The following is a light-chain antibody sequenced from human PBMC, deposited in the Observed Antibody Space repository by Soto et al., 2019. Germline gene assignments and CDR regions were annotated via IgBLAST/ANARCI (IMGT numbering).Light chain of an antibody. V-gene: IGLV2-11*01. CDR3: CSYAGTHTFVI. CDR2: DVT. J-gene: IGLJ2*01. CDR1: SNDIGGYNS. Sequence: QSALTQPHSVSGSPGQSVTISCTGTSNDIGGYNSVSWYQRHPGKAPRLIIYDVTKRPSGVPDRFSGSKSGDTASLTISGPQSEDESEYFCCSYAGTHTFVIFGAGTKVTVL.